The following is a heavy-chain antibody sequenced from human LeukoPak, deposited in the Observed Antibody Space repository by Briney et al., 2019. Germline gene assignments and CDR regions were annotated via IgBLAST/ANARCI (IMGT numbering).Heavy chain of an antibody. V-gene: IGHV5-51*01. CDR2: IYPGDSDT. CDR3: ARGSAYYYDSSGLGAFDI. D-gene: IGHD3-22*01. Sequence: AGESLKIFCKGSGYSFTSYWIGWVRQMPGKGLEWMGIIYPGDSDTRYSPSFQGQVTISADKSISTAYLQWSSLKASDTAMYYCARGSAYYYDSSGLGAFDIWGQGTMVTVSS. J-gene: IGHJ3*02. CDR1: GYSFTSYW.